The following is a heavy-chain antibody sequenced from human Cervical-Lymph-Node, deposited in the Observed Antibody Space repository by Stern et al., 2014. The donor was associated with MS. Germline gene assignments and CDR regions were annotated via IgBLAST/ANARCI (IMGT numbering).Heavy chain of an antibody. V-gene: IGHV5-51*03. J-gene: IGHJ4*02. D-gene: IGHD2-2*01. CDR1: GYAFATYW. CDR2: IYPGDSDS. Sequence: EVQLVESGAEVKKPGESLKISCQGSGYAFATYWIGWVRQKPGKGLEWMAGIYPGDSDSTYRPSFQGQVTISADKSINAAYLQWSSLTASDTAIYYCARLDTRSFAYWGQGTLVTVSS. CDR3: ARLDTRSFAY.